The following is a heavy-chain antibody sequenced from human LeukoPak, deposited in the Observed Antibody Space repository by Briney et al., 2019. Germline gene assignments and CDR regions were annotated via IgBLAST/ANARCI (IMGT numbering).Heavy chain of an antibody. D-gene: IGHD3-16*01. CDR3: ARDFKEADTIDAFDI. V-gene: IGHV1-2*02. J-gene: IGHJ3*02. CDR2: INPNSGGT. Sequence: ASVKVSCKASGYTFTGYYMHWVRQAPGQGLEWMGWINPNSGGTNSAQKFQGRVTMTRDTSISTAYMELSRQRSDDTAVYYCARDFKEADTIDAFDIWGQGTMVTVSS. CDR1: GYTFTGYY.